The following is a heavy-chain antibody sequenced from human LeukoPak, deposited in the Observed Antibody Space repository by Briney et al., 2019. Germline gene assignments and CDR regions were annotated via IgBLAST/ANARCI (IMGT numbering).Heavy chain of an antibody. CDR3: AKDGNWASVS. V-gene: IGHV3-30*02. D-gene: IGHD7-27*01. Sequence: GGSLRLSCVGSGFTFSVHWVRQVPGTGLEWLTFIRHDGTDQHYADSVRGRFTISRDNSKNTVYLQMNSLRPEDTALYHCAKDGNWASVSWGQGTLVTVSS. J-gene: IGHJ5*02. CDR1: GFTFS. CDR2: IRHDGTDQ.